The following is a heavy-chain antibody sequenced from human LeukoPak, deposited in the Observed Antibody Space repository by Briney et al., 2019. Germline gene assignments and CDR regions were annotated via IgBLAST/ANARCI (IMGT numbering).Heavy chain of an antibody. D-gene: IGHD4-17*01. V-gene: IGHV4-34*01. CDR3: AVTTERNWFDP. J-gene: IGHJ5*02. CDR1: GGSFSGYY. CDR2: INHSGST. Sequence: SETLSLTCAVYGGSFSGYYWSWIRQPPGKGLEWIGEINHSGSTNYSPSLKSRVTISVDTSKNQFSLKLSSVTAADTAVYYCAVTTERNWFDPWGQGTLVTVSS.